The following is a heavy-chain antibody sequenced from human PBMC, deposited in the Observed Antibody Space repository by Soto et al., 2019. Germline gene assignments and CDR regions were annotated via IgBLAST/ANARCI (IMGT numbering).Heavy chain of an antibody. V-gene: IGHV4-59*01. CDR2: IYASGTT. D-gene: IGHD3-3*02. J-gene: IGHJ4*02. CDR1: GGSIGSFY. Sequence: SETLSLTCTVSGGSIGSFYWSWIRQPPGGTLEWIGYIYASGTTTYNPSLESRVTMSVDMPNNEFSLDLTSVTAADTAVYYCARSHSFDGSIYHYYFDFWGQGTLVTAPQ. CDR3: ARSHSFDGSIYHYYFDF.